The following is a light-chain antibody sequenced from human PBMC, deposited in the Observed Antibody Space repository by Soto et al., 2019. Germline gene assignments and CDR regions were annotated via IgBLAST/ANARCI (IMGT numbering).Light chain of an antibody. CDR2: SNN. Sequence: QSVLTQPPSASGTPGQRVTISCSGSSSNIGSNTVNWYQQLPGTAPKLLLYSNNQRPSGVPDRFSGSTSGTSASLAISGLQSEDEADYYCAAWDDSLNGWVFGGGTKLTVL. J-gene: IGLJ3*02. V-gene: IGLV1-44*01. CDR1: SSNIGSNT. CDR3: AAWDDSLNGWV.